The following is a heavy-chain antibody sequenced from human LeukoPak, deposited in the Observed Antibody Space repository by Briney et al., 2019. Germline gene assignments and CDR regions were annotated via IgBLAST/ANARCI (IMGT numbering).Heavy chain of an antibody. Sequence: GASVKVSCKASGYAFTSYDINWVRQATGQGLEWMGWMNPNSGNTGYAQKFQGRVTMTRNTSISTAYMELSSLRSEDTAVYYCVLGATIKYFDYWGQGTLVTVSS. J-gene: IGHJ4*02. CDR3: VLGATIKYFDY. CDR2: MNPNSGNT. D-gene: IGHD5-24*01. V-gene: IGHV1-8*01. CDR1: GYAFTSYD.